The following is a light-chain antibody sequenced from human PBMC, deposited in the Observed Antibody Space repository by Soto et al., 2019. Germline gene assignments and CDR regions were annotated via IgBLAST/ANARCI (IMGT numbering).Light chain of an antibody. V-gene: IGLV2-14*01. Sequence: QSVLTQPASVSGSPEQSITISCAGTRDDIGAYDYVSWYQQHPGNAPKLLVYEVTNRPSGVSDRFSGSKSGNTASLTISGLQAEDEADYYCNSYTNSSAVVFGGGTKVT. CDR1: RDDIGAYDY. CDR3: NSYTNSSAVV. J-gene: IGLJ2*01. CDR2: EVT.